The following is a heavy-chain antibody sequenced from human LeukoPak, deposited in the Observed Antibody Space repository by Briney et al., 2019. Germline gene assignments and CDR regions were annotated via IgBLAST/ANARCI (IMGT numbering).Heavy chain of an antibody. J-gene: IGHJ5*02. CDR2: IVVGSGNT. V-gene: IGHV1-58*02. Sequence: GTSVKVSCKASGFTFTSSAMQWARQARGQRLEWIGWIVVGSGNTNYAQKFQERVTITRDMSTSTAYMELSSLRSEDTAVYYCAARYYYDSSGYYSSWAPPRGWFDPWGQGTLVTVSS. CDR3: AARYYYDSSGYYSSWAPPRGWFDP. D-gene: IGHD3-22*01. CDR1: GFTFTSSA.